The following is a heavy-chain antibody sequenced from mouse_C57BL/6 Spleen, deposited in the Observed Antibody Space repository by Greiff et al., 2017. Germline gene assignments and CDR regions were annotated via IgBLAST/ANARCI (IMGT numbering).Heavy chain of an antibody. Sequence: DVQLQESGPGLVKPSQSLSLTCSVTGYSITSGYYWNWIRQFPGNKLEWMGYISYDGSNNYNPSLKNRISITRDTSKNQFFLKLNSVTTEDTATYYCARGELYLAMDYWGQGTSVTVSS. CDR2: ISYDGSN. CDR1: GYSITSGYY. J-gene: IGHJ4*01. D-gene: IGHD2-12*01. CDR3: ARGELYLAMDY. V-gene: IGHV3-6*01.